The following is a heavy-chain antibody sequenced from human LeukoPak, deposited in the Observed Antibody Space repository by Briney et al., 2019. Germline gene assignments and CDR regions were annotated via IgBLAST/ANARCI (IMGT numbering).Heavy chain of an antibody. CDR2: ISSSGGNT. CDR3: AGASGRGLYYFDS. Sequence: GGSLRLSCAASGFTFNAYAMHWVRQARGKGLEFVSSISSSGGNTYYASSVKGRFTISRDDSKNTLYLQMGSLRPEDMAVYYCAGASGRGLYYFDSWGQGTLVTVSS. V-gene: IGHV3-64*01. D-gene: IGHD2-15*01. J-gene: IGHJ4*02. CDR1: GFTFNAYA.